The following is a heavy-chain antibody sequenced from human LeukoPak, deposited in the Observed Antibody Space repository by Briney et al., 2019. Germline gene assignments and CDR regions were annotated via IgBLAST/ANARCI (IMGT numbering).Heavy chain of an antibody. V-gene: IGHV4-31*03. D-gene: IGHD3-10*01. CDR3: ARGPSGSYGGL. CDR2: IYYSGST. J-gene: IGHJ4*02. Sequence: PSEPLSLPCTVSGGSISSGGYYWSWIRQHPGQGLEWIGYIYYSGSTYYNPSLKSRVTISVDTSKNQFSLKLSSVTAADTAVYYCARGPSGSYGGLWGQGTLVTVSS. CDR1: GGSISSGGYY.